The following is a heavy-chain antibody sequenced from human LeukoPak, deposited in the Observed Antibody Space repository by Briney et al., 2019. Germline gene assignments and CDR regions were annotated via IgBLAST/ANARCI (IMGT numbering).Heavy chain of an antibody. D-gene: IGHD5-12*01. CDR3: VRHDGRGGATMGSLDS. Sequence: SSYWMSWVRQSPGKGLEWIGSLYLSRTTYYNPSLNSRVTISVDTSKNQFSLQLNSVTAADTAVYYCVRHDGRGGATMGSLDSWGQGSLVTVSS. J-gene: IGHJ4*02. CDR2: LYLSRTT. V-gene: IGHV4-39*01. CDR1: SSYW.